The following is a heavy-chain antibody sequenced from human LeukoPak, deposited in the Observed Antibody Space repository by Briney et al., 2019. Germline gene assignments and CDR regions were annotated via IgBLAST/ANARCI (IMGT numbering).Heavy chain of an antibody. V-gene: IGHV3-23*01. D-gene: IGHD3-3*01. CDR2: ISGSGGST. CDR1: GFTFSSYA. Sequence: GGSLRLSCAASGFTFSSYAMSWVRQAPGKGLEWVSAISGSGGSTYYADSVKGRFTISRDNSKNTLYLQMNSLRAEDTAVYYCAKDSSYYYFWSGYYTGYYFDYWGQGTLVTVSS. J-gene: IGHJ4*02. CDR3: AKDSSYYYFWSGYYTGYYFDY.